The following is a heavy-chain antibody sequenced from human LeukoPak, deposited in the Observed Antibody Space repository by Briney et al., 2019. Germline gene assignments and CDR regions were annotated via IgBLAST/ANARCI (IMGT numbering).Heavy chain of an antibody. J-gene: IGHJ4*02. CDR2: IRSKAYGGTT. Sequence: PGGSLRLSCAASGFTVSGNYMSWVRQAPGKGLEWVGFIRSKAYGGTTEYAASVKGRFTISRDDSKSIAYLQMNSLKTEDTAVYYCTRDYYYDSSGYPRALALYYFDYWGQGTLVTVSS. D-gene: IGHD3-22*01. V-gene: IGHV3-49*04. CDR1: GFTVSGNY. CDR3: TRDYYYDSSGYPRALALYYFDY.